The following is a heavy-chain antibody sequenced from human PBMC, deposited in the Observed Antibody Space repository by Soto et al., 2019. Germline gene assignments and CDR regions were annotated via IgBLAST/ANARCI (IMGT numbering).Heavy chain of an antibody. J-gene: IGHJ6*03. CDR2: MNPNSGNT. Sequence: ASVKLSCKASGYTFTSYDINWVRQATGQGLEWMGWMNPNSGNTGYAQKFQGRVTMTRNTSISTAYMELSSLRSEDTAVYYCARVGSGYDFNYYYYMDVWGKGTTVTVSS. D-gene: IGHD5-12*01. V-gene: IGHV1-8*01. CDR1: GYTFTSYD. CDR3: ARVGSGYDFNYYYYMDV.